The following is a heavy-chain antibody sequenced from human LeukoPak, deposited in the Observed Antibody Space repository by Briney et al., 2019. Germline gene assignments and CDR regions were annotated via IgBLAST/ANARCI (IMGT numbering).Heavy chain of an antibody. J-gene: IGHJ5*02. CDR1: GYTFTSYD. D-gene: IGHD2-2*01. CDR2: MNPNSGNT. CDR3: ARVGCSSTSCYGSAWFDP. V-gene: IGHV1-8*01. Sequence: ASVKVSCKASGYTFTSYDIDWVRQATGQGLEWMGWMNPNSGNTGYAQKFQGRVTMTRNTSISTAYMELSSLRSEDTAVYYCARVGCSSTSCYGSAWFDPWGQGTLVTVSS.